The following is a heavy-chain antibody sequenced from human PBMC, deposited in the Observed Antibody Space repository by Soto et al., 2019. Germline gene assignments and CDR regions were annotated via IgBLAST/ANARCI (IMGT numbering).Heavy chain of an antibody. CDR3: AKPMKRVKNYYYYGMDV. D-gene: IGHD2-21*01. Sequence: PGGSLRLSCAASGFTFSSYAMSWVRQAPGKGLEWVSAISGSGGSTYYADSVKGRFTISRDNSKNTLYLQMNSLRAEDTAVYYCAKPMKRVKNYYYYGMDVWGQGATVTVSS. CDR1: GFTFSSYA. CDR2: ISGSGGST. J-gene: IGHJ6*02. V-gene: IGHV3-23*01.